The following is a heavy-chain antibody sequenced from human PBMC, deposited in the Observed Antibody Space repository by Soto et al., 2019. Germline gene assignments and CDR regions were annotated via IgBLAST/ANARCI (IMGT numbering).Heavy chain of an antibody. CDR1: GFSLSTSGVG. CDR2: IYWDDSK. J-gene: IGHJ4*02. D-gene: IGHD3-9*01. V-gene: IGHV2-5*02. Sequence: QITLKESGPTLVRPTQTLTLTCAFSGFSLSTSGVGVGWIRQPPGKALEWLAVIYWDDSKHYSPSLRSRLTTTKDTSKNPVVLTMTNMDPMAAGAYYCAHKGPEDWPLDYWGQGTLVTVSS. CDR3: AHKGPEDWPLDY.